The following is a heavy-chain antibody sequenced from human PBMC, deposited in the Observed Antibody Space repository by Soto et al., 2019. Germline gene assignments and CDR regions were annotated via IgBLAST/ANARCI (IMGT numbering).Heavy chain of an antibody. Sequence: GGSLRLSCAASGFTFSSYGMHWVRQAPGKGLEWVAVIWYDGSNKYYADSVKGRFTISRDNSKNTLYLQMNSLRAEDTAVYYCARDSDIGYDSYFDYWGQGTLVTVSS. CDR1: GFTFSSYG. CDR3: ARDSDIGYDSYFDY. D-gene: IGHD5-12*01. CDR2: IWYDGSNK. V-gene: IGHV3-33*01. J-gene: IGHJ4*02.